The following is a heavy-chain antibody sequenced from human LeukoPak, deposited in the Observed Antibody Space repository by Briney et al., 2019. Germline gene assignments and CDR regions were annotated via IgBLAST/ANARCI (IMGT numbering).Heavy chain of an antibody. D-gene: IGHD3-3*01. Sequence: PGGSLRLSCAASGFTFSSYSMNWVRQAPGKGLEWVSSISSSSSYIHYADSVKGRFTISRDNAKNSLYLQMNSLRAEDTAVYYCASQSGGVVIPPDLDYWGQGTLVTVSS. V-gene: IGHV3-21*01. CDR2: ISSSSSYI. CDR3: ASQSGGVVIPPDLDY. J-gene: IGHJ4*02. CDR1: GFTFSSYS.